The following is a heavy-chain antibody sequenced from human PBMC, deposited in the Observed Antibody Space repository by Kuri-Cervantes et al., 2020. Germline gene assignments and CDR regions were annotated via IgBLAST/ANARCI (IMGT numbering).Heavy chain of an antibody. CDR3: AREGYCSSTSCYDDY. CDR2: ISYDGSNK. Sequence: GESLKISCAASGFTFSSYAMHWVRQAPGKGLEWVAVISYDGSNKYYADSVKGRFTISRDNSKNTLYLQMNSLRAEDTAVYYCAREGYCSSTSCYDDYWGQGTLVTVSS. V-gene: IGHV3-30*01. CDR1: GFTFSSYA. J-gene: IGHJ4*02. D-gene: IGHD2-2*01.